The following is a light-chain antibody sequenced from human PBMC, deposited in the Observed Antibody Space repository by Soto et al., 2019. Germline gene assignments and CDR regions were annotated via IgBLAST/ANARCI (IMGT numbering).Light chain of an antibody. J-gene: IGLJ3*02. Sequence: QSVLTQPPSASGTPGQRVTVSCSGGSSNIGSNTVNWYQQLPGTAPKLLIYSNNQRPSGVPDRFSGSKSGTSVSLAISGLQSEDEADYYCAAWDDSLNGLVIGGGTKLTVL. CDR2: SNN. CDR3: AAWDDSLNGLV. CDR1: SSNIGSNT. V-gene: IGLV1-44*01.